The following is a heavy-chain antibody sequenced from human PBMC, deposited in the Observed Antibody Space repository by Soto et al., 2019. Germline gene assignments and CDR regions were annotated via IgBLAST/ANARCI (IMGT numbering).Heavy chain of an antibody. J-gene: IGHJ4*02. CDR2: ISGSGANT. CDR1: GFTFSSFA. Sequence: DVQLLEAGGGLVQPGGSLRRACAASGFTFSSFAMSWVRQAPGKWLEWVSVISGSGANTYYADSVKGRFTISRDNSKTTLYLQMKSLRGQDTAVYYCTRMGLAAGVLAAVEYGGQGTLVTVSS. V-gene: IGHV3-23*01. CDR3: TRMGLAAGVLAAVEY. D-gene: IGHD2-15*01.